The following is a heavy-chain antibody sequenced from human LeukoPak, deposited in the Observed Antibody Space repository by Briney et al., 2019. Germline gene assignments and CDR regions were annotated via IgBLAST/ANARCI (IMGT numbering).Heavy chain of an antibody. D-gene: IGHD3-10*01. V-gene: IGHV3-30-3*01. J-gene: IGHJ4*02. CDR3: AKEWIRGVINY. Sequence: GGSLRLSCAAAGFSFSSYAMHWVRQAPGKGLEWVAVISFDGSNKYYADSVKGRFTISRDNSKNTLYLQMNSLRAEDTAVYYCAKEWIRGVINYWGQGTLVIVSS. CDR1: GFSFSSYA. CDR2: ISFDGSNK.